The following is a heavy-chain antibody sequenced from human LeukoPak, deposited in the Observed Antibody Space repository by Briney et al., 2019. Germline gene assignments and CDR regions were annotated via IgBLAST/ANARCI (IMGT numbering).Heavy chain of an antibody. CDR1: GFTFSRSW. D-gene: IGHD2-15*01. CDR3: SNSLNY. CDR2: IKVDGSET. Sequence: EGSLRLSCVDSGFTFSRSWMDWVRQAPGKGLEWVANIKVDGSETYYVDSAKGRFTISRDNAKSSLYLQMDSLRVEDTAIYYCSNSLNYWGQGTLVTVSS. J-gene: IGHJ4*02. V-gene: IGHV3-7*01.